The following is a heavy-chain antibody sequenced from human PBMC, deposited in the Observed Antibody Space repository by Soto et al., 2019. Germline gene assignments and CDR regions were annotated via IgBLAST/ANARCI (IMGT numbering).Heavy chain of an antibody. D-gene: IGHD4-17*01. CDR3: ARLGTPVAPFDY. Sequence: QVQLQESGPGLVKPSETLSLTCTVSGGSMRSYYWSWIRQPPGKGLEWMGNIYYSGSTNYNPSLKSRVTISVDTAKNQFSLKLSSVPAADTAVYYCARLGTPVAPFDYWGQGTLVTVSS. J-gene: IGHJ4*02. V-gene: IGHV4-59*08. CDR2: IYYSGST. CDR1: GGSMRSYY.